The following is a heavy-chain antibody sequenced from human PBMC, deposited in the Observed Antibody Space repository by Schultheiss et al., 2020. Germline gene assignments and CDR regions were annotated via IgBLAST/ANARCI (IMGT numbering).Heavy chain of an antibody. V-gene: IGHV3-9*01. CDR1: GFTFDDYA. D-gene: IGHD6-13*01. Sequence: GASLRLSCAASGFTFDDYAMHWVRQAPGKGLEWVSGISWNSGSVGYADSVKGRFTISRDNAKNSLYLQMNSLRVEDTALYFCAKVSSSNWHYYYPMDVWGRGTTVTVAS. J-gene: IGHJ6*02. CDR3: AKVSSSNWHYYYPMDV. CDR2: ISWNSGSV.